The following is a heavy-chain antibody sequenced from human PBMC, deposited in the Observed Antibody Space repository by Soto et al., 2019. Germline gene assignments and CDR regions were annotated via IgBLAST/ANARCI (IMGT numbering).Heavy chain of an antibody. V-gene: IGHV1-18*04. CDR1: GYTFTNNG. D-gene: IGHD1-1*01. J-gene: IGHJ6*02. Sequence: QLQLVQSGGEVRKPGASVKVSCKTSGYTFTNNGINWVRQAPGQGLEWMGWISGYNANTKYAQKFQGRVTLTTDTLTSTAFMELRSLRSDDTAVFYCARGSTPDNMDVWGQGTTVTVSS. CDR3: ARGSTPDNMDV. CDR2: ISGYNANT.